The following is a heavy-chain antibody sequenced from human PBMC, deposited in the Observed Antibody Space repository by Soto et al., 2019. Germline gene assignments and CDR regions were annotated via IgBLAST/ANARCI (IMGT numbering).Heavy chain of an antibody. CDR3: VKGPSLYHSRSFAY. Sequence: GGSLRLCCSASGFTFSSYGMHWVRRAPEKGLEYVSGIGSDGTGTYYAASVKGRFTIARDNSKNTLYLQMSSLRAEDTALYYCVKGPSLYHSRSFAYLGQGAPLTVAS. V-gene: IGHV3-64D*06. J-gene: IGHJ4*02. CDR2: IGSDGTGT. CDR1: GFTFSSYG. D-gene: IGHD3-22*01.